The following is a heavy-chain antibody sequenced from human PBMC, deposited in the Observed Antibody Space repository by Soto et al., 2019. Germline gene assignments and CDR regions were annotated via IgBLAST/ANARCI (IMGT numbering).Heavy chain of an antibody. D-gene: IGHD3-10*01. CDR3: ARVSRRGSGLF. CDR2: INHSGST. Sequence: SETLSLTCAVYGGSFSGYYWSWIRQPPGKGLEWIGEINHSGSTNYNPSLKSRVTISVDTSKNQFSLKLSSVTAADTAVYYCARVSRRGSGLFWGQGTLVTVSS. CDR1: GGSFSGYY. V-gene: IGHV4-34*01. J-gene: IGHJ4*02.